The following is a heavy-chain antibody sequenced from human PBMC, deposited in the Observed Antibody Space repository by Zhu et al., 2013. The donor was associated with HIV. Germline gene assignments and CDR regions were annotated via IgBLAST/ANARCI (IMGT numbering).Heavy chain of an antibody. D-gene: IGHD1-26*01. V-gene: IGHV1-3*01. Sequence: QVQLVQSGAEVKKPGASVKVSCTASGYTFTSYALQWVRQAPGQRFEWMGWISGGNGHTKYSQKFQGRVTITRDTSASTAYMELSSLRSEDTAVYYCARGIVGGTTLYFDLWGRGTLVTVSS. CDR2: ISGGNGHT. J-gene: IGHJ2*01. CDR3: ARGIVGGTTLYFDL. CDR1: GYTFTSYA.